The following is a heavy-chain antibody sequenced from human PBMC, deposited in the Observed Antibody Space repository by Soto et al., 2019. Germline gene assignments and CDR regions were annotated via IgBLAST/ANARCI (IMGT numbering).Heavy chain of an antibody. Sequence: EVQLVESGGGLIQPGGSLRLSCAASGFTVSSNYMSWVRQAPGKGLEWVSVIYSGGSTYYADSVKGRFTISRDNSKNTPYLQMNSLRAEDTGVYYCARVRVEGGYPEYFQHWGPGTLVTVSS. V-gene: IGHV3-53*01. CDR3: ARVRVEGGYPEYFQH. J-gene: IGHJ1*01. CDR2: IYSGGST. CDR1: GFTVSSNY. D-gene: IGHD3-22*01.